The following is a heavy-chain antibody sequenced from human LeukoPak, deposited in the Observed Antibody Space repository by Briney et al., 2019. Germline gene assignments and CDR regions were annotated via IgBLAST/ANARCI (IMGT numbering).Heavy chain of an antibody. Sequence: GGSLRLSCAASGFTFSSYSMNWVRQAPGKGLEWVSSISSSSSYIYYADSVKGRFTISRDNAKNSLYLQMNSLRAEDTAVYYCARDDGGSWDFDYRGQGTLVTVSS. J-gene: IGHJ4*02. CDR2: ISSSSSYI. CDR3: ARDDGGSWDFDY. V-gene: IGHV3-21*01. D-gene: IGHD2-15*01. CDR1: GFTFSSYS.